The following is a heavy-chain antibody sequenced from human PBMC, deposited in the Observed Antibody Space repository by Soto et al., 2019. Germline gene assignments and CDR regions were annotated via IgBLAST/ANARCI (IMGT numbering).Heavy chain of an antibody. CDR2: IRSKPYGGTT. D-gene: IGHD3-22*01. Sequence: PGGSLRLSCTAAGFKFGDAAMTWVRQAPGKGLEWVGFIRSKPYGGTTEYAASLKGKFTISRDDSKRIAYLQMNSLEIEDTAVYYCTTIVVLTPSLTPLDYWGQGTLVTVSS. CDR3: TTIVVLTPSLTPLDY. J-gene: IGHJ4*02. CDR1: GFKFGDAA. V-gene: IGHV3-49*04.